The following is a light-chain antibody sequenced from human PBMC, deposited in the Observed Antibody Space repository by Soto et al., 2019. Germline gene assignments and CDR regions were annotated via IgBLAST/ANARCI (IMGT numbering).Light chain of an antibody. CDR3: SSYTSSSTLV. CDR1: SSDVGGYNY. CDR2: EVR. Sequence: QSALTQPASVSGSPGQSITISCTGTSSDVGGYNYVSWYQQHPGKAPKLMIYEVRNRPSGVSNRFSGSKSGNTASLTISGLHAEDEADYYCSSYTSSSTLVFGTGTKLTVL. V-gene: IGLV2-14*01. J-gene: IGLJ1*01.